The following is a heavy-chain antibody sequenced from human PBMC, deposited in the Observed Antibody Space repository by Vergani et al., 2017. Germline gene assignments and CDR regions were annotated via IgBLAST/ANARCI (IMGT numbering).Heavy chain of an antibody. V-gene: IGHV1-18*01. Sequence: QVQLVQSGAEVKKPGASVKVSCKASGYTFTSYDINWVRQAPGQGLEWMGWISAYNGNTNYAQKPQGRVTMTTDTSTSTAYMELRSLRSDDTAVYYCARLASSTSLLYYFDYWGQGTLVTVSS. CDR2: ISAYNGNT. J-gene: IGHJ4*02. CDR1: GYTFTSYD. D-gene: IGHD2-2*01. CDR3: ARLASSTSLLYYFDY.